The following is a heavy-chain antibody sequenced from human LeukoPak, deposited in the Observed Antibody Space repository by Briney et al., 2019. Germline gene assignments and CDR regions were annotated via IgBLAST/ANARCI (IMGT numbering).Heavy chain of an antibody. J-gene: IGHJ4*02. D-gene: IGHD6-19*01. CDR1: GFTFSSYA. CDR3: ARDGQPLMIYSSGWQSPHFDY. CDR2: ISYDGSNK. Sequence: GGSRRLSCAASGFTFSSYAMHWVRQAPGKGLEWVAVISYDGSNKYYADSVKGRFTISRDNSKNTLYLQMNSLRAEDTAVYYCARDGQPLMIYSSGWQSPHFDYWGQGTLVTVSS. V-gene: IGHV3-30*04.